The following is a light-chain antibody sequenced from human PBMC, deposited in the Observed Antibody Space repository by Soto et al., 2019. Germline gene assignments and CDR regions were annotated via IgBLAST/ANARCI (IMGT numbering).Light chain of an antibody. Sequence: EIVLTQSPGTLSLSAGERATLSCRASQSVSSDFLAWYQQRPGQAPRLLLYGASSRATGIPDRFSGSGSGTDFTLTISRLEPEDFAVYYCQRHATFGQGTMVEVK. CDR1: QSVSSDF. J-gene: IGKJ1*01. CDR3: QRHAT. V-gene: IGKV3-20*01. CDR2: GAS.